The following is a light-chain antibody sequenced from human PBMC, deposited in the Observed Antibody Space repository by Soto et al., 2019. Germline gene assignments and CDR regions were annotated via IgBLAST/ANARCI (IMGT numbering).Light chain of an antibody. CDR1: QSISSW. V-gene: IGKV1-5*03. CDR2: KAS. Sequence: DIQMTQSPSTLSASVGDRVTITCRASQSISSWLAWYQQKPGKAPKLLIYKASSLESGVPSRFSGSGSGTEFTLTISSLQPDDFATYYCQQYKGYFPLTFGGGTKVDIK. CDR3: QQYKGYFPLT. J-gene: IGKJ4*01.